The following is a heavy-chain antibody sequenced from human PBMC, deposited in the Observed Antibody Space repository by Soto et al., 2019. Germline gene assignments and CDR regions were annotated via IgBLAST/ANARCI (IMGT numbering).Heavy chain of an antibody. CDR3: ARVEYYDSSKFDY. D-gene: IGHD3-22*01. V-gene: IGHV3-66*01. J-gene: IGHJ4*02. CDR1: GFTVSSNY. Sequence: VGSLRLSCAASGFTVSSNYMSWVRQAPGKRLEWVSVIYSGGSTYYADSVRGRFTISRDNSKNTLYLQMNSLRAEDTAVYYCARVEYYDSSKFDYWGQGT. CDR2: IYSGGST.